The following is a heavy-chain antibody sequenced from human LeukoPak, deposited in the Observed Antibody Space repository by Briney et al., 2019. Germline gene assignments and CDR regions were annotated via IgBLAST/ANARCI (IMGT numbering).Heavy chain of an antibody. CDR2: IYAGDSDT. CDR1: GYTFTSYW. J-gene: IGHJ4*02. CDR3: ATLIDYGGNQYYFDY. D-gene: IGHD4-23*01. Sequence: GESLKISWKGSGYTFTSYWIGWVRQMPGKGLEWMGIIYAGDSDTRYSPSFQGQVTISADKSISTAYLQWSSLKASDTAMYYCATLIDYGGNQYYFDYWGQGTLVTVSS. V-gene: IGHV5-51*01.